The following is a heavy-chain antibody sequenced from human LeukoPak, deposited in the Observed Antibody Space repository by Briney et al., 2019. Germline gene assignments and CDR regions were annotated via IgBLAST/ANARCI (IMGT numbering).Heavy chain of an antibody. CDR2: IRPDGSEI. CDR3: TRAGQWTYGFQDY. Sequence: GGSLRLSCAASGFTFSGYWMDWVRQTPEKGLEWVANIRPDGSEIYYVDSVKGRFTISRDNAKNSLHLQMNSLRAEDTAVYYCTRAGQWTYGFQDYWGQGTLVTVSS. V-gene: IGHV3-7*02. CDR1: GFTFSGYW. D-gene: IGHD3-10*01. J-gene: IGHJ4*02.